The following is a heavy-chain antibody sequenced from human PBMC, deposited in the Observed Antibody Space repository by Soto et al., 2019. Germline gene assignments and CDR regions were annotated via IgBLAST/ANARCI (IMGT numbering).Heavy chain of an antibody. J-gene: IGHJ5*02. V-gene: IGHV1-18*01. Sequence: QVQLVQSGAEVKKPGASVKVSCKASGYTFTSYGISWVRQAPGQRLEWMGWINAYNGNTNYAHKLQGIVTMTTDTSTRTAYMELRSLRSGDTAVYYCARVLPAFDPWGQGNLVTVSS. CDR3: ARVLPAFDP. CDR1: GYTFTSYG. CDR2: INAYNGNT.